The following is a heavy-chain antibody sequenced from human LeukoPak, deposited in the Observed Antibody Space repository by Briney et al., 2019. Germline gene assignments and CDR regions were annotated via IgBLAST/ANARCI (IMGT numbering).Heavy chain of an antibody. J-gene: IGHJ5*02. D-gene: IGHD1-7*01. CDR2: IYHSGST. CDR1: GGSISSGSYY. CDR3: ARVVYNGNLQSDP. Sequence: SETLSLTCTVSGGSISSGSYYWSWIRQPAGKGLEWIGSIYHSGSTYYNPSLKSRVTISVDTSKNQFSLKLSSVTAADTAVYYWARVVYNGNLQSDPWGQGTLVTVSS. V-gene: IGHV4-39*07.